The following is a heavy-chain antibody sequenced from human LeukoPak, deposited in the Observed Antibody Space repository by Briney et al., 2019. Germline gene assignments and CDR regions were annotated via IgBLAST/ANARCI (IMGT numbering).Heavy chain of an antibody. CDR2: INSDGSST. Sequence: SGGSLRLSCSACEFTFSNYWMHWIRQAPGKGLVWVSRINSDGSSTNYADSVKGRFTISRDNAKNTMYLLMNSLRAEDTPVYYCARVGAVAGTIDYWGQGTLVTVSS. J-gene: IGHJ4*02. CDR1: EFTFSNYW. CDR3: ARVGAVAGTIDY. V-gene: IGHV3-74*01. D-gene: IGHD6-19*01.